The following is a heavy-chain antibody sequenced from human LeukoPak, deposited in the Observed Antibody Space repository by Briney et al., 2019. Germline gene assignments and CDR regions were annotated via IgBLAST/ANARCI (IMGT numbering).Heavy chain of an antibody. D-gene: IGHD4-17*01. CDR2: ISGSGGST. Sequence: GGSLRLSCAASGFTFSSYWMSWVRQAPGKGLEWVSAISGSGGSTYYADSVKGRFTISRDNSKNTLYLQMNSLRAEDTAVYYCAKDPPRVGDYVGNWFDPWGQGTLVTVSS. J-gene: IGHJ5*02. V-gene: IGHV3-23*01. CDR3: AKDPPRVGDYVGNWFDP. CDR1: GFTFSSYW.